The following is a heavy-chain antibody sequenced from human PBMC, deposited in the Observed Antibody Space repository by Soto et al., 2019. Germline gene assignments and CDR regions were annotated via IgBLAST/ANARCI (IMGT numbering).Heavy chain of an antibody. Sequence: PGGSLRLSCAASGFTFSSYAMSWVRQAPGKGLEWVSAISGSGGSTYYADSVKGRFTISRDNSKNTLYLQMNSLRAEDTAVYYCAKDASGYYDFWSRSLFPDYWGQGTLVTVSS. D-gene: IGHD3-3*01. V-gene: IGHV3-23*01. CDR2: ISGSGGST. CDR1: GFTFSSYA. J-gene: IGHJ4*02. CDR3: AKDASGYYDFWSRSLFPDY.